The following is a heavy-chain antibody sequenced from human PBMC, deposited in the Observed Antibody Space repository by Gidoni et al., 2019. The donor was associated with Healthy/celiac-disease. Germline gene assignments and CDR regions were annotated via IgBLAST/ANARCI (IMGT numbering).Heavy chain of an antibody. D-gene: IGHD1-26*01. CDR3: ARIRNWELSDAFDI. CDR2: IFSTDEN. Sequence: QVTLKESGPVLVKPTETLTLTCTVSGFSLSNARMGVSWIRPPPGKALEWLAHIFSTDENSYSTSLKSRLTISKDTSKSQVVLTMTNMDPVDTATYYCARIRNWELSDAFDIWGQGTMVTVSS. CDR1: GFSLSNARMG. J-gene: IGHJ3*02. V-gene: IGHV2-26*01.